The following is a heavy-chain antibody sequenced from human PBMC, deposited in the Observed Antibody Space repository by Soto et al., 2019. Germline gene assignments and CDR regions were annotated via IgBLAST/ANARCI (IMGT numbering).Heavy chain of an antibody. V-gene: IGHV1-2*04. CDR3: ARVGGGLASLGYYGMDV. Sequence: ASVKVSCKASGYTFIGYYIHWVRQAHGQGLEWMGWINPNSGGTNYAQRFQGWVTMTRDRSISTAYMELSRLKSDDTAVYYCARVGGGLASLGYYGMDVWGQGTTVTVSS. D-gene: IGHD3-10*01. J-gene: IGHJ6*02. CDR2: INPNSGGT. CDR1: GYTFIGYY.